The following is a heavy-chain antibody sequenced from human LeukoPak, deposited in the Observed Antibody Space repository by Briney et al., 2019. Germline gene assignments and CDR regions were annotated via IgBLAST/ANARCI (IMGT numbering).Heavy chain of an antibody. D-gene: IGHD5-12*01. CDR3: ASGPYSAFKY. CDR1: GYTFTGYY. J-gene: IGHJ4*02. CDR2: INPNSGDT. V-gene: IGHV1-2*02. Sequence: ASVKVSCKASGYTFTGYYLYWVRQAPGQGLEWMGWINPNSGDTHYAQSFQGRVTMTRDTSITTAYMELCRLTSDDTAVYYCASGPYSAFKYWGQGTLVTVSS.